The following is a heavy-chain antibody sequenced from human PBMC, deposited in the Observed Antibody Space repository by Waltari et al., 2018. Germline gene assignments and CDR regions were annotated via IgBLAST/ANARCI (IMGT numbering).Heavy chain of an antibody. D-gene: IGHD3-22*01. J-gene: IGHJ4*02. Sequence: QVQLQQWGAGLLKPSETLSLTCAVYGGSFSGYYWSWIRQPPWKGLGWIGEINQSGSTNYNPSLKSRVTRSVDTSKNQFSLKLSSVTAADTAVYYCARVGKRITMIVVVTGYFDYWGQGTLVTVSS. V-gene: IGHV4-34*01. CDR1: GGSFSGYY. CDR2: INQSGST. CDR3: ARVGKRITMIVVVTGYFDY.